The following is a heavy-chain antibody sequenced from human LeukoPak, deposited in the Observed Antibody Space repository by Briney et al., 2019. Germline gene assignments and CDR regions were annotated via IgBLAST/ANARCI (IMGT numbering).Heavy chain of an antibody. CDR1: GYTFTSYG. CDR3: ARGVGRGYSSSFFYYYYYMDV. V-gene: IGHV1-18*01. CDR2: ISAYNGNT. D-gene: IGHD6-6*01. Sequence: GASVKVSCKASGYTFTSYGISWVRQAPGQGLEWMGWISAYNGNTNYAQKLQGRVTMTTDTYTSPAYMELRSLGSDDTAVYYCARGVGRGYSSSFFYYYYYMDVWGKGTTVTVFS. J-gene: IGHJ6*03.